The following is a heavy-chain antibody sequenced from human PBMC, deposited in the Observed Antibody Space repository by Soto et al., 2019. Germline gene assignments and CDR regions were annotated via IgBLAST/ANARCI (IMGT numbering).Heavy chain of an antibody. CDR3: AKSDGSGRIFDY. D-gene: IGHD6-19*01. Sequence: QVQLVESGGGVVQPGRSLRLSCAASGFTFSSYGMHWVRQAPGKGLEWVAVISYDGSNKYYADSVKGRFTISRDNSKNTQYLQMNSLRAEDTAVYYCAKSDGSGRIFDYWGQGTLVTVSS. CDR1: GFTFSSYG. CDR2: ISYDGSNK. V-gene: IGHV3-30*18. J-gene: IGHJ4*02.